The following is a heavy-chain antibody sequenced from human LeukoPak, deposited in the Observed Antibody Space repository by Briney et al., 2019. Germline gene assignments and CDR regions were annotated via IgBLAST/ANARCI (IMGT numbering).Heavy chain of an antibody. V-gene: IGHV4-4*07. CDR3: ARSSEGRYYYDSSGYSYYYYYMDV. CDR1: GGSISSYY. CDR2: IYTSGST. J-gene: IGHJ6*03. D-gene: IGHD3-22*01. Sequence: SETLSLTCTVSGGSISSYYWSWIRQPAGKGLEWIGRIYTSGSTNYNPSLKSRVTMSVDTSKNQFPLKLSSVTAADTAVYYCARSSEGRYYYDSSGYSYYYYYMDVWGKGTTVTISS.